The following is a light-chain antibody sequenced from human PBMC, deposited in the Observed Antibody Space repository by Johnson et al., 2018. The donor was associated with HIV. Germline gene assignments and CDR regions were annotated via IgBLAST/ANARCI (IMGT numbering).Light chain of an antibody. Sequence: VLTQPPSVSAAPGQKVTISCSGISSKIGNNYVSWYQHLPGAAPKLLIYDNNKRPSGIPDRFSGSKSGTSATLGITGLQTGDEADYYCGTWYSSLSAGTRYVFGTGTKVTVL. V-gene: IGLV1-51*01. CDR2: DNN. CDR3: GTWYSSLSAGTRYV. CDR1: SSKIGNNY. J-gene: IGLJ1*01.